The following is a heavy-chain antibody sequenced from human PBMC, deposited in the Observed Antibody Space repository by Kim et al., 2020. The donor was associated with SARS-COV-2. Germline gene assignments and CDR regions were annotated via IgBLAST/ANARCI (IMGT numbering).Heavy chain of an antibody. CDR3: ARVSGYSYGYVYYYYYGMDV. D-gene: IGHD5-18*01. CDR2: ISGSGGST. CDR1: GFTFSSYA. V-gene: IGHV3-23*01. Sequence: GGSLRLSCAASGFTFSSYAMSWVRQAPGKGLEWVSAISGSGGSTYYADSVKGRFTISRDNSKNTLYLQMNSLRAEDTAVYYCARVSGYSYGYVYYYYYGMDVWGQGTTVTVSS. J-gene: IGHJ6*02.